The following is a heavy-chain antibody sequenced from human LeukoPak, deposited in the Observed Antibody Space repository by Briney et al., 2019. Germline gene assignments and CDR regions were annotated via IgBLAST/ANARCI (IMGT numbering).Heavy chain of an antibody. V-gene: IGHV1-8*02. D-gene: IGHD3-10*01. J-gene: IGHJ5*02. CDR2: MNPNSGNT. CDR1: GYTFTGYY. Sequence: ASVKVSCKASGYTFTGYYMHWVRQATGQGLEWMGWMNPNSGNTGYAQKFQGRVTMTRNTSISTAYMELSSLRSEDTAVYYCARAPRWVRGVTEYKFDPWGQGTLVTVSS. CDR3: ARAPRWVRGVTEYKFDP.